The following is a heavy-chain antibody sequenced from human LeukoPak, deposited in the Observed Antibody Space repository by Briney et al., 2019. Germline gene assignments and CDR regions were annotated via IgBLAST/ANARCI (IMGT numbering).Heavy chain of an antibody. Sequence: SETLSLTCTVSGGSFISYDWSWIRQPPGKGLEWIGHIFYSGSTDYNPSLKSRVTISVDTSKSQFSLRLNSVTAADTAVYYCARAVYYDSNGYYYYFDYWGQGTLVTVSS. V-gene: IGHV4-59*01. CDR3: ARAVYYDSNGYYYYFDY. CDR1: GGSFISYD. CDR2: IFYSGST. D-gene: IGHD3-22*01. J-gene: IGHJ4*02.